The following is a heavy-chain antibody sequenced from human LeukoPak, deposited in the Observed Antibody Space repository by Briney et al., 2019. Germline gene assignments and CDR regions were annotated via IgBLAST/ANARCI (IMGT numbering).Heavy chain of an antibody. D-gene: IGHD6-19*01. CDR1: GDSISSGNY. J-gene: IGHJ4*02. V-gene: IGHV4-4*02. Sequence: SGTLSLTCGVSGDSISSGNYWNWVRQPPRKGLEWIGDIYQSGITNYNPSLKSRVTMSVDKSKNEFSLKLDSVTAADTAVYYCARDPRPRGGWFYFDYWGQGILVTVSS. CDR3: ARDPRPRGGWFYFDY. CDR2: IYQSGIT.